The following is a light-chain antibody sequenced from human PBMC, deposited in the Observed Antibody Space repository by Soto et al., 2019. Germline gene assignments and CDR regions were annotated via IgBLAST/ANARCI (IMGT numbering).Light chain of an antibody. V-gene: IGKV3-15*01. CDR3: QQYKDWPHT. CDR1: QSVSSN. CDR2: GAS. Sequence: IVMTQSPATLSVSPGERATLSCRASQSVSSNLAWYQQKPGQAPRLLIYGASTRAPGIPARFSGRGSGTEFTLTINNLQSEDFAVYYCQQYKDWPHTFGQGTKVDIK. J-gene: IGKJ1*01.